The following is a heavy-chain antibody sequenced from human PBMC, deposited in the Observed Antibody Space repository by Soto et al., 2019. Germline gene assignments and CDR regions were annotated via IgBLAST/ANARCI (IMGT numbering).Heavy chain of an antibody. CDR3: ARAPRTPLLEGPLDY. CDR1: GYTFASHG. CDR2: MNPDSGDA. J-gene: IGHJ4*02. V-gene: IGHV1-8*01. Sequence: ASVKVSCKASGYTFASHGINWVRQAAGQGLEWMGWMNPDSGDAGFAQKFQGRVTMTRNTSMTTAYMEMSSLRSEDTAVYYCARAPRTPLLEGPLDYWGQGTLDNVSS.